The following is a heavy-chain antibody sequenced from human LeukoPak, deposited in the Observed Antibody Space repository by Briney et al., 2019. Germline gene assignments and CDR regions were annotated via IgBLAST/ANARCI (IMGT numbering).Heavy chain of an antibody. D-gene: IGHD6-19*01. V-gene: IGHV3-7*01. CDR3: AREQIAVAGTLDY. CDR1: RFTFSSYW. CDR2: IKQDGSEK. J-gene: IGHJ4*02. Sequence: AGSLRLSCAASRFTFSSYWMSWVRQAPGKGLEWVANIKQDGSEKYYVDSVKGRFTISRNNAKNSLYLQMNSLRAEDTAVYYCAREQIAVAGTLDYWGQGTLVTVSS.